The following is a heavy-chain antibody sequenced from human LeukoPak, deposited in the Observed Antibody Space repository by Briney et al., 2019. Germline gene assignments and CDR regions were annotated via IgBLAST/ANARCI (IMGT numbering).Heavy chain of an antibody. V-gene: IGHV6-1*01. CDR3: ARNVAPAHFDY. CDR2: TYYRSKWYT. D-gene: IGHD2-2*01. J-gene: IGHJ4*02. CDR1: GDSVSSNDAV. Sequence: SQTLSLTCAISGDSVSSNDAVWNWIRQSPSRGLEWLGRTYYRSKWYTEYGVSVRSRITINSDTSKNQFSLQLNSMTPEDTALYYCARNVAPAHFDYWGQGALVTVSS.